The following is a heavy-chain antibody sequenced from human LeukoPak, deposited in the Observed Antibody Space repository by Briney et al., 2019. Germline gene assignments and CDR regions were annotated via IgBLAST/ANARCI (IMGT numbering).Heavy chain of an antibody. J-gene: IGHJ4*02. V-gene: IGHV4-34*01. CDR1: GGSFSGYY. D-gene: IGHD3-22*01. CDR3: ARQVRDSSPGLYFDY. CDR2: INHSGST. Sequence: ASETLSLTCAVYGGSFSGYYWSWLRQPPGKGLEWIGEINHSGSTNYNPSLKSRVTISVDTSKNQFSLTLSSVTAADTAVYYCARQVRDSSPGLYFDYWGQGTLVTVSS.